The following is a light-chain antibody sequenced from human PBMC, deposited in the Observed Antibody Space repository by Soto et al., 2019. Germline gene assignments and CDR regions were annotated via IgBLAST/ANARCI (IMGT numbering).Light chain of an antibody. CDR2: GAS. J-gene: IGKJ2*01. CDR3: QQYGSSPYT. V-gene: IGKV3D-15*02. Sequence: EIVMTQSPATLSVSPGERATLSCRASQSVDSNLAWYQQKPGQAPRLLIFGASTRATGIPARFSGSGSGTDFTLTISSLQSEDFGVYFCQQYGSSPYTFGQGTKLEIK. CDR1: QSVDSN.